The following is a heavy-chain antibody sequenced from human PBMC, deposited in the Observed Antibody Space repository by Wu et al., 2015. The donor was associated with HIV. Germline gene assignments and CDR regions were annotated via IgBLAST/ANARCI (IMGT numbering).Heavy chain of an antibody. V-gene: IGHV1-2*02. CDR1: GYTFTGYY. Sequence: QVQLVQSGAEVKKPGASVKVSCKASGYTFTGYYMHWVRQAPGQGLEWMGWINPNSGGSGGTNYAQKLQGRVTMTTDTSTSTAYMELRSLRSDDTAVYYCARDRSGGGGGGMDVWGQGTTVTVSS. J-gene: IGHJ6*02. CDR2: INPNSGGSGGT. CDR3: ARDRSGGGGGGMDV. D-gene: IGHD3-10*01.